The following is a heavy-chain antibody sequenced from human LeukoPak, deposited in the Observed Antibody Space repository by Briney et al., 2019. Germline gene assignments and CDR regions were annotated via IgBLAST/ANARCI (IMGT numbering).Heavy chain of an antibody. Sequence: SETLSLTCTVSGGSISSYYWSWIRQPPGKGLEWIGYIYYSGSTNYNPSLKSRVTISVDTSKNQFSLKLSSVTAADTAVYYCARMLGYYDILTGYYKVGWLAPWGQGPLVTVSS. J-gene: IGHJ5*02. CDR2: IYYSGST. CDR1: GGSISSYY. D-gene: IGHD3-9*01. V-gene: IGHV4-59*01. CDR3: ARMLGYYDILTGYYKVGWLAP.